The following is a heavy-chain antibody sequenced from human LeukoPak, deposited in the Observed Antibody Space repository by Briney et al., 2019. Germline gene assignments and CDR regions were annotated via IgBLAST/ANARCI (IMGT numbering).Heavy chain of an antibody. CDR3: ARGSSGPNGLSFDY. CDR2: INTYTGNP. Sequence: ASVKVSCKASGYTFTSYAMNWVRQAPGQGLEWMGWINTYTGNPTYAQGFTGRFVFSLDTSVSTAYLQISSLKAEDTAVYYCARGSSGPNGLSFDYWGQGTLVTVSS. CDR1: GYTFTSYA. D-gene: IGHD6-19*01. J-gene: IGHJ4*02. V-gene: IGHV7-4-1*02.